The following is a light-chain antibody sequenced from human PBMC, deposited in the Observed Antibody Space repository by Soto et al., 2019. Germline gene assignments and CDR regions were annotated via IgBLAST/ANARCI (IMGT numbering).Light chain of an antibody. Sequence: EIVMTQSPATLSVSPGERATLSCRASQSVSSNLAWYQQKPGQAPRLLIYGASTRATGIPARFSGSGSGTEFTLTICSLQSEDFAVYYCQQYDYWPPYTFGQGTNLEIK. J-gene: IGKJ2*01. CDR1: QSVSSN. CDR3: QQYDYWPPYT. V-gene: IGKV3-15*01. CDR2: GAS.